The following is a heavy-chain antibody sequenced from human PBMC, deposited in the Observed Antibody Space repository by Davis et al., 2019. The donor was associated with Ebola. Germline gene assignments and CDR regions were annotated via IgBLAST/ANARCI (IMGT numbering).Heavy chain of an antibody. Sequence: GESLKISCAASGFTFSGSAMHWVRQASGKGLEWVGRIRSKASSYATAYAASVKGRFTISRDDSKNTAYLQMNSLKTEDTAVYYCTSTTAPSLDYWGQGTLVTVSS. CDR1: GFTFSGSA. CDR2: IRSKASSYAT. J-gene: IGHJ4*02. CDR3: TSTTAPSLDY. V-gene: IGHV3-73*01. D-gene: IGHD4-11*01.